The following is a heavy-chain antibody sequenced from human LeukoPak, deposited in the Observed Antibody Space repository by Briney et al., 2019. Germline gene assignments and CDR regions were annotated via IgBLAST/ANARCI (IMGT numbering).Heavy chain of an antibody. CDR1: GFTFSSHS. Sequence: PGGSLRLSCAASGFTFSSHSMNWVRQAPGKGLEWVSSISSSSSYIYYADSVKGRFTISRDNAKNSLYLQMNSLRAEDTAVYYCARDRPLAGDNYWGQGTLVTVSS. CDR3: ARDRPLAGDNY. CDR2: ISSSSSYI. D-gene: IGHD7-27*01. J-gene: IGHJ4*02. V-gene: IGHV3-21*01.